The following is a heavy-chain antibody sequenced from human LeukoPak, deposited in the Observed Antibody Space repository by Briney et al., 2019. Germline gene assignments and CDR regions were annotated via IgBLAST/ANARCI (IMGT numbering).Heavy chain of an antibody. Sequence: SETLSLTCAVCGGSFSGYYCSWIRQPPGKGLEWIGEINHSGSTNYNPSLKSRVTISVDTSKNQFSLKLSSVTAADTAVYYCARGGIVVVVAATPENWFDPWGQGTLVTVSS. CDR1: GGSFSGYY. CDR3: ARGGIVVVVAATPENWFDP. V-gene: IGHV4-34*01. D-gene: IGHD2-15*01. J-gene: IGHJ5*02. CDR2: INHSGST.